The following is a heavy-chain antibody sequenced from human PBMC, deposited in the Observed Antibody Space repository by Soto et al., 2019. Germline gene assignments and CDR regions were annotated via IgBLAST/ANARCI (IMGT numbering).Heavy chain of an antibody. CDR1: GFTFSLYA. CDR3: GKDPSGDYVWDHDV. J-gene: IGHJ3*01. D-gene: IGHD4-17*01. V-gene: IGHV3-23*01. CDR2: LSASGGHT. Sequence: EVQLLESGGSLVQPGGSLRLSCAASGFTFSLYAMSWVRQAPGAGLEWVSGLSASGGHTYDADSVKGRFTISRDNSRNTVFLQMNRLTAEATALYYCGKDPSGDYVWDHDVWGRGTMVTVAS.